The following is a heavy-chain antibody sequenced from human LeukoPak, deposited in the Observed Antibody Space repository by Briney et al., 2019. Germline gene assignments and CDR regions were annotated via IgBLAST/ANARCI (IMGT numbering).Heavy chain of an antibody. CDR2: IYYSGST. CDR3: ARDLGFGEARYFDL. J-gene: IGHJ2*01. Sequence: SETLSLTCTVSGGSINTYYWSWIRQPPGKGLEWIGYIYYSGSTNYNPSLKSRVTISVDTSKSQFSLKLSSVTAADTAVYYCARDLGFGEARYFDLWRRGTLVTVSS. D-gene: IGHD3-10*01. V-gene: IGHV4-59*01. CDR1: GGSINTYY.